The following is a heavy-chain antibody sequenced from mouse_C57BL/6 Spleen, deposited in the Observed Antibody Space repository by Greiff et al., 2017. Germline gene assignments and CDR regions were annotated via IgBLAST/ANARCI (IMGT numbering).Heavy chain of an antibody. D-gene: IGHD4-1*01. V-gene: IGHV1-61*01. CDR1: GYTFTSYW. CDR3: ARGDWGYAMDY. CDR2: IYPSDSET. J-gene: IGHJ4*01. Sequence: QVQLQQPGAELVRPGSSVKLSCKASGYTFTSYWMDWVKQRPGQGLEWIGNIYPSDSETHYNQKFKDKATLTVDKSSSTAYMQLSSLTSEDSAFYYCARGDWGYAMDYWGQGTSVTVSS.